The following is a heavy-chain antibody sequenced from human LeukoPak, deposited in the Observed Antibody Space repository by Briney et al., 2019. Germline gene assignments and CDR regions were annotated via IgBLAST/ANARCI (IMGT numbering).Heavy chain of an antibody. Sequence: GGSLRLSCAASGFTFSSYSMNWVRRAPGKGLEWVGRIKSKTVGGTTDYAAPVKGRFTISRDDSKNTLYLQMNSLKTEDTAVYYCCRHWGYWGQGTLVTVSS. CDR3: CRHWGY. V-gene: IGHV3-15*01. D-gene: IGHD7-27*01. CDR1: GFTFSSYS. J-gene: IGHJ4*02. CDR2: IKSKTVGGTT.